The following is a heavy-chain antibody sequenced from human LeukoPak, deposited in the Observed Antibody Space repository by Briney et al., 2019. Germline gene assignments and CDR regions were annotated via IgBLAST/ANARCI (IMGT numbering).Heavy chain of an antibody. CDR3: ARAHIAPKTAVAFDI. D-gene: IGHD6-13*01. J-gene: IGHJ3*02. V-gene: IGHV1-69*05. CDR1: GGTFSSYA. CDR2: IIPIYGTA. Sequence: SVKVSCKASGGTFSSYAISWVRQAPGQGLEWMGGIIPIYGTANYAQKFQGRVTITTDESTSTAYMELSSLRSEDTAVYYCARAHIAPKTAVAFDIWGQGTMVTVSS.